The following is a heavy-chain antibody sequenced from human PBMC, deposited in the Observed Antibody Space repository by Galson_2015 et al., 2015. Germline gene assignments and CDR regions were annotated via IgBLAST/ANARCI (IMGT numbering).Heavy chain of an antibody. J-gene: IGHJ4*02. Sequence: PALVKPTQTLTLTCTFSGFSLSTSGVGVGWIRQPPGKALEWLALIYWNDDKRYSPSLKSRLTITKDTSKNQVVLTMTNMDPVDTATYYRAHRNQDDYGDYVTWGYWGQGTPVTVSS. CDR3: AHRNQDDYGDYVTWGY. CDR1: GFSLSTSGVG. D-gene: IGHD4-17*01. CDR2: IYWNDDK. V-gene: IGHV2-5*01.